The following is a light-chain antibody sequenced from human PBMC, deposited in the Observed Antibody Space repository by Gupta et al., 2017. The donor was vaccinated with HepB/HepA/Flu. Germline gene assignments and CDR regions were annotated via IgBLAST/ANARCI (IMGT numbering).Light chain of an antibody. J-gene: IGKJ5*01. CDR2: GAS. Sequence: EILMTQSPATLSVSPGERATLSCRASQSISSNLAWYQQTPGQTPRLLIYGASFRATGIPARFSGNGSGTEFTLTISSLQSEDFAVYYCQQYNNWPLSITFGQGTRLDI. V-gene: IGKV3-15*01. CDR3: QQYNNWPLSIT. CDR1: QSISSN.